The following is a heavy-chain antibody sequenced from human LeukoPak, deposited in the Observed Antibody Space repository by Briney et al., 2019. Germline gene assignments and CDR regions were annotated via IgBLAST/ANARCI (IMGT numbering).Heavy chain of an antibody. CDR1: GGTFSSYA. V-gene: IGHV1-69*13. D-gene: IGHD3-22*01. CDR2: IIPIFGTA. J-gene: IGHJ4*02. Sequence: ASVKVSCTASGGTFSSYAISWVRQAPGQGLEWMGGIIPIFGTANYAQKFQGRVTITADESTSTAYMELSSLRSEDTAVYYCARMYYYDSSGYYFDYWGQGTLVTVSS. CDR3: ARMYYYDSSGYYFDY.